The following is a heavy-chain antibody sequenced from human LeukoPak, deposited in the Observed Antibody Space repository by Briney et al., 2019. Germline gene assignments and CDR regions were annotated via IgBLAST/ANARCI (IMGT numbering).Heavy chain of an antibody. CDR2: ISAYNGNT. J-gene: IGHJ5*02. CDR3: ARGLVPAAICWWFDP. D-gene: IGHD2-2*02. CDR1: GYTFTSYG. V-gene: IGHV1-18*01. Sequence: GASAKVSCKASGYTFTSYGISWVRQAPGQGLEWMGWISAYNGNTNYAQKLQGRVTMTTDISTSTAYMELRSLRSDDTAVYYCARGLVPAAICWWFDPWGQGTLVTVSS.